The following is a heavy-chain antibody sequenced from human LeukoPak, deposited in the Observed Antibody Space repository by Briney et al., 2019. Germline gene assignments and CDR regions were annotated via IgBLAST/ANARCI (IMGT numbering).Heavy chain of an antibody. Sequence: GGSLRLSCVASGFTFSSYWMTWVRQAPGKGLEWLANIKEDGSIQYYLDSVKGRFTISRDNAKNSLYLQMNSLRAEDTAVYYCARVMITFGGVIDYWGQGTLVTVSS. J-gene: IGHJ4*02. CDR3: ARVMITFGGVIDY. V-gene: IGHV3-7*04. D-gene: IGHD3-16*01. CDR2: IKEDGSIQ. CDR1: GFTFSSYW.